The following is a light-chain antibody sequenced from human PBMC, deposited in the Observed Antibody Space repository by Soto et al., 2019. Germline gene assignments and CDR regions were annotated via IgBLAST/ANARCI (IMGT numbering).Light chain of an antibody. CDR3: SSYTSASTLLYL. Sequence: QSALTQPASVSGSPGQSITISCTGTSSDVGGYNYVSWYQQHPGIAPKLLIYGVTNRPSGVSTRFSGSKSGNTASLPISGLQAEDEADYHCSSYTSASTLLYLFGTGTKVTVL. J-gene: IGLJ1*01. V-gene: IGLV2-14*01. CDR1: SSDVGGYNY. CDR2: GVT.